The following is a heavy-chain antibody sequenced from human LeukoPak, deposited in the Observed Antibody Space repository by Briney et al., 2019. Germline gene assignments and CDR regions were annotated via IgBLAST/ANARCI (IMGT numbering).Heavy chain of an antibody. D-gene: IGHD6-19*01. CDR1: GGSFSGYY. CDR3: AKPIQGGDNERSSGWVFDY. Sequence: PSETLSLTCAVYGGSFSGYYWSWIRQPPGKGLEWIGEINHSGSTNYNPSLKSRVTISIDTSKNQFSLKLSSVTAADTAVYYCAKPIQGGDNERSSGWVFDYWGQGTLVTVSS. CDR2: INHSGST. V-gene: IGHV4-34*01. J-gene: IGHJ4*02.